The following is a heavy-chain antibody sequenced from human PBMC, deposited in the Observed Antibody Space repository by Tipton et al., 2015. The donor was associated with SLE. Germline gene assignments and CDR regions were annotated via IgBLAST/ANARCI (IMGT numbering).Heavy chain of an antibody. CDR1: GGSISSSSYY. CDR2: IYYSGST. CDR3: ARDPDPYVRYSYGYFDY. J-gene: IGHJ4*02. D-gene: IGHD5-18*01. V-gene: IGHV4-39*07. Sequence: TLSLTCTVSGGSISSSSYYWGWIRQPPGKGLEWIGSIYYSGSTNYNPSLKSRVTISVDTSKNQFSLKLSSVTAADTAVYYCARDPDPYVRYSYGYFDYWGQGTLVTVSS.